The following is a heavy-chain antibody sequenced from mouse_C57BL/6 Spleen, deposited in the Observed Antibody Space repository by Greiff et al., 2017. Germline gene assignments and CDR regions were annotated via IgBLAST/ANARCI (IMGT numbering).Heavy chain of an antibody. Sequence: VQLQQPGTELVKPGASVKLSCKASGYTFTSYWMHWVQQRPGQGLEWIGNINPSNGGTNYNETFKSKATLTVDKSSSTAYMQLSSLTSEDSAVYYCARSPFITTASYYAMDYWGQGTSVTVSS. CDR3: ARSPFITTASYYAMDY. CDR1: GYTFTSYW. V-gene: IGHV1-53*01. J-gene: IGHJ4*01. D-gene: IGHD1-1*01. CDR2: INPSNGGT.